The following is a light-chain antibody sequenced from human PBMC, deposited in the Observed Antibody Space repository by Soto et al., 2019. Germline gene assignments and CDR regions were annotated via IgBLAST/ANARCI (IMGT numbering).Light chain of an antibody. V-gene: IGKV3-11*01. CDR3: QQRSNWPLFWT. Sequence: EIVLTQSPATLSLSPGERATLSCRASQSVSSHLAWYQQKPGQAPRLLIYDSSNRATGIPARFSGSGSGTDVTLTISSLEPEDFAVYYCQQRSNWPLFWTFGGGTKVEIK. CDR1: QSVSSH. J-gene: IGKJ4*01. CDR2: DSS.